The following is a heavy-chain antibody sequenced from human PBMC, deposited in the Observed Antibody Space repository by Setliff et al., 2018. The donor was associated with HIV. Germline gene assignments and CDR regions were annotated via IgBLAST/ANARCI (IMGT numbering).Heavy chain of an antibody. CDR1: GYTFTDYT. D-gene: IGHD2-8*01. CDR3: ARGRLSNSFDY. CDR2: INAGNGNT. V-gene: IGHV1-3*01. J-gene: IGHJ4*02. Sequence: ASVKVSCKASGYTFTDYTIHWVRQAPGQRLEWMGWINAGNGNTKYSQKFQGRVSITRDTSASKAYLELSSLRSEDTAVYYCARGRLSNSFDYWGQGTLVTVSS.